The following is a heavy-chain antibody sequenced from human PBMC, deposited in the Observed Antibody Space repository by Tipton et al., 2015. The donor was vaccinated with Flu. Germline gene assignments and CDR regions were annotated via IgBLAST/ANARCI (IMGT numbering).Heavy chain of an antibody. CDR3: ARDMGFASSWGTPPENFQH. V-gene: IGHV3-49*04. J-gene: IGHJ1*01. CDR2: IRRRDYGGTT. CDR1: GFIFENYV. Sequence: SLRLSCKSSGFIFENYVMTWVRQAPGKGLEWVAFIRRRDYGGTTEYAASVKGRFTISRDDSKSTVYLQMDSLRPEDTAVYYCARDMGFASSWGTPPENFQHWGQGTLVTVSS. D-gene: IGHD1-1*01.